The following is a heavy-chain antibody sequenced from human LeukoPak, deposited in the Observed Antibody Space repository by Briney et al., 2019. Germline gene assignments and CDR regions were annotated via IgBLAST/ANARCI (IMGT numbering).Heavy chain of an antibody. CDR1: GASVTDYY. V-gene: IGHV4-59*02. D-gene: IGHD7-27*01. J-gene: IGHJ5*02. CDR2: IHHSGNS. CDR3: ARGHWGLQS. Sequence: PSETLSLTCTVSGASVTDYYWSWIRQSPGKGLEWISYIHHSGNSDYNPSLRSRVTTSLDTSKNQFSLNLISVTAADTAVYYCARGHWGLQSWSQGTLVTVSS.